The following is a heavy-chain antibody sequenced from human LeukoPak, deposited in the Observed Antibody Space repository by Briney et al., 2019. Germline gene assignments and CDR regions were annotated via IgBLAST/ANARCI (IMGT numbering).Heavy chain of an antibody. CDR2: IYPGDSDT. V-gene: IGHV5-51*01. CDR3: ARRYDNYDFWSR. CDR1: GYIFTNYW. Sequence: GASLQISCKGSGYIFTNYWIGWVRQLPGKGLEWMGIIYPGDSDTRYSPSFQGQVTISADKSINTAYLQWSSLKASDTAMYYCARRYDNYDFWSRWGQGTLVTV. D-gene: IGHD3-3*01. J-gene: IGHJ4*02.